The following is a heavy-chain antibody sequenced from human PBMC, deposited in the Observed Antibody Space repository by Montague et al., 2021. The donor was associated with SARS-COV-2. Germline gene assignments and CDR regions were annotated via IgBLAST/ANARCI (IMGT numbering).Heavy chain of an antibody. D-gene: IGHD3-3*02. V-gene: IGHV4-34*01. CDR2: NNYSGST. Sequence: SETLSLTCAVYGGSFSGYYWTWIRQPPRKGLVWIGENNYSGSTNYNPSLKSRVTMSVDMSKNQFSLKLRSVTAADTAVYYCARGRGLAVLFDCYYYGMDVWGQGTTVTVSS. J-gene: IGHJ6*02. CDR3: ARGRGLAVLFDCYYYGMDV. CDR1: GGSFSGYY.